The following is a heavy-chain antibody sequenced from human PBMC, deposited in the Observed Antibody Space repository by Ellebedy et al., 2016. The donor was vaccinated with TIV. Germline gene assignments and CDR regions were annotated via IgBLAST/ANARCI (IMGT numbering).Heavy chain of an antibody. CDR3: ARADYGDYDNY. Sequence: GGSLRLXXTASEFTFSDYSINWVRQAPGKGLEWVSYISSSSSGIYYAESVKGRFTISRDNAKKSLYLQMNSLRAEDTAVYYCARADYGDYDNYWGQGTLVTVSS. CDR1: EFTFSDYS. J-gene: IGHJ4*02. V-gene: IGHV3-48*04. D-gene: IGHD4-17*01. CDR2: ISSSSSGI.